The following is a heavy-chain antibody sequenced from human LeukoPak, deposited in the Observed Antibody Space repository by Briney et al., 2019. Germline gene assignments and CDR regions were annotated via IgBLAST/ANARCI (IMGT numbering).Heavy chain of an antibody. V-gene: IGHV3-23*01. J-gene: IGHJ6*02. CDR3: ARDLHYYVAMDV. D-gene: IGHD3-10*02. CDR1: GFTFSAYA. CDR2: IGSDNKP. Sequence: GGSLRLSCEASGFTFSAYAMTWVRQARGQGLEWVSSIGSDNKPHYSESVKGRFAISRDNSKSMLFLQLNSLRAEDTALYYCARDLHYYVAMDVCGQGTTVPVSS.